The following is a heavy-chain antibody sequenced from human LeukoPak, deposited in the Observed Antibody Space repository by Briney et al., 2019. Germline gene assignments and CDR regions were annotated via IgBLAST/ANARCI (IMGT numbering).Heavy chain of an antibody. J-gene: IGHJ4*02. D-gene: IGHD2-15*01. CDR2: ISGSGGST. Sequence: GGSLRLSCAASGFTFSSYWMSWVRQAPGKGLEWVSAISGSGGSTYYADSVKGRFTISRDNSKNTLYLQMNSLRAEDTAVYYCAKDFSSPEVEGDYWGQGTLVTVSS. V-gene: IGHV3-23*01. CDR3: AKDFSSPEVEGDY. CDR1: GFTFSSYW.